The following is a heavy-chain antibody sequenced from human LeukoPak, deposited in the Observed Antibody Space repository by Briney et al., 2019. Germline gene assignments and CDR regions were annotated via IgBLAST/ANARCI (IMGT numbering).Heavy chain of an antibody. CDR3: AREGLSYCGGDCYSNAFHI. D-gene: IGHD2-21*02. Sequence: ASVKVSFKASGYTFTVYYMHWVRQAPGQGLEWMGWINPDSGGTNYAQKFQGRVTMTRDTSISTAYMELNTLRSDDMAVYYCAREGLSYCGGDCYSNAFHIWGQGTMVTVSS. CDR1: GYTFTVYY. V-gene: IGHV1-2*02. CDR2: INPDSGGT. J-gene: IGHJ3*02.